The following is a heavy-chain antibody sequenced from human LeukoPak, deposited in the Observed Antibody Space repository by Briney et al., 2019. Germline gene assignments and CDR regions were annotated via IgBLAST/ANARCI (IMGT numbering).Heavy chain of an antibody. D-gene: IGHD3-10*02. CDR1: GFTFSRYA. J-gene: IGHJ6*04. CDR2: TSYDGSDT. V-gene: IGHV3-33*05. Sequence: AGGSLRLSCVTSGFTFSRYAMHWVRQAPGKGLQWVTVTSYDGSDTYYADSVKGRFTISRDNAKNSLYLQMNSLRAEDTAVYYCAELGITMIGGVWGKGTTVTISS. CDR3: AELGITMIGGV.